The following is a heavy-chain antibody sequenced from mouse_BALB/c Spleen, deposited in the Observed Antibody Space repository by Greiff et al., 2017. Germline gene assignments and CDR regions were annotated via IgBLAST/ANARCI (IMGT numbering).Heavy chain of an antibody. D-gene: IGHD2-4*01. CDR1: GYAFSSYW. V-gene: IGHV1-80*01. Sequence: QVQLKQSGAELVRPGSSVKISCKASGYAFSSYWMNWVKQRPGQGLEWIGQIYPGDGDTNYNGKFKGKATLTADKSSSTAYMQLSSLTSEDSAVYFCARSGYDDAWFAYGGQGTLVTVSA. CDR2: IYPGDGDT. CDR3: ARSGYDDAWFAY. J-gene: IGHJ3*01.